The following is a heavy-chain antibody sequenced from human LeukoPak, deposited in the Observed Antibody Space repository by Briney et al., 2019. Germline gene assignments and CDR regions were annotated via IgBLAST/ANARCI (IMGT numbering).Heavy chain of an antibody. Sequence: ASVKVSCKASGYTFTGYYMHWVRQAPGQGLEWMGWINPNSGGTNYAQKFQGRVTMTRDTSISTAYMELSRLRSDDTAVYCCARDSYSSGWFSDYWGQGTLVTAS. CDR3: ARDSYSSGWFSDY. CDR2: INPNSGGT. CDR1: GYTFTGYY. D-gene: IGHD6-19*01. V-gene: IGHV1-2*02. J-gene: IGHJ4*02.